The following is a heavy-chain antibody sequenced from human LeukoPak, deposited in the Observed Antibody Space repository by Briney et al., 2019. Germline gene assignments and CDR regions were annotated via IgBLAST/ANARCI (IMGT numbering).Heavy chain of an antibody. J-gene: IGHJ6*03. V-gene: IGHV1-69*13. CDR1: GGTFSSYA. D-gene: IGHD6-13*01. Sequence: ASVKVSCKASGGTFSSYAISWVRQAPGQGLEWMGGIIPIFGTANYAQKFQGRVTITADESTSTAYMELSSLRSEDTAVYYCARGPIAAAANIYYYYYMDVWGKGTTVTISS. CDR2: IIPIFGTA. CDR3: ARGPIAAAANIYYYYYMDV.